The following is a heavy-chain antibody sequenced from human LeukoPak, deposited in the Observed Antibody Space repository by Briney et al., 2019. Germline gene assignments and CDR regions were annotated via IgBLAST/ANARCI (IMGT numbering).Heavy chain of an antibody. CDR1: GFTFSSYG. Sequence: GGSLRLSCAASGFTFSSYGMHWVRQAPGKGLEWVAFIRYDGSNKYYADSVKGRFTISRDNSKNTLYLQMNSLRADDTAVYYCARQPRAYNYEGPTDYWGQGTLVTVSS. CDR3: ARQPRAYNYEGPTDY. CDR2: IRYDGSNK. J-gene: IGHJ4*02. V-gene: IGHV3-30*02. D-gene: IGHD5-18*01.